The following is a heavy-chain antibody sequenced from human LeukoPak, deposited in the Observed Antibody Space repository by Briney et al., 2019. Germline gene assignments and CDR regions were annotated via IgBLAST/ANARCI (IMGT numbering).Heavy chain of an antibody. J-gene: IGHJ4*02. V-gene: IGHV4-59*12. CDR1: GGSISSYY. D-gene: IGHD3-22*01. CDR3: ARTANYYDRWHDY. Sequence: SETLSLTCSVSGGSISSYYWSWIRQPPGKGLEWIGYIYYSGSTNYNPSLKSRVTISVDKSKNQFSLKLSSVTAADTAVYYCARTANYYDRWHDYWGQGTLVTVSS. CDR2: IYYSGST.